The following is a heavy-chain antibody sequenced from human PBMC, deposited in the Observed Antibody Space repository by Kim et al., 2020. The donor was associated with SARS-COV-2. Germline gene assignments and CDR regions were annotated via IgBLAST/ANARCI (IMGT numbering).Heavy chain of an antibody. CDR1: GGSFSGYY. CDR3: ARAAAGMGGAFDI. J-gene: IGHJ3*02. CDR2: INHSGST. Sequence: SETLSLTCAVYGGSFSGYYWSWIRQPPGKGLEWIGEINHSGSTNYNPSLKSRVTISVDTSKNQFSLKLSSVTAADTAVYYCARAAAGMGGAFDIWGQGTMVTVSS. D-gene: IGHD6-13*01. V-gene: IGHV4-34*01.